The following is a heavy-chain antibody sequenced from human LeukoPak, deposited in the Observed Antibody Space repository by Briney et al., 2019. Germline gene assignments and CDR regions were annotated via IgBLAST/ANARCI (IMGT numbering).Heavy chain of an antibody. Sequence: GGSLRLSCAASGFTFGSYWMSWVRQAPGKGLEWVANINQDGSGKYYVDSVKGRFTISRDNAKNSLYLQMNSLGAEDTAVYYCARVVGAGYFDLWGRGTLVTVSS. CDR3: ARVVGAGYFDL. CDR1: GFTFGSYW. J-gene: IGHJ2*01. V-gene: IGHV3-7*01. CDR2: INQDGSGK. D-gene: IGHD1-26*01.